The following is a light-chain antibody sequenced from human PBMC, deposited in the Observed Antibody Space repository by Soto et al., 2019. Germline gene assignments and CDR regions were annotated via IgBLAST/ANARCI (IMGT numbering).Light chain of an antibody. Sequence: QSVLTQPPSVSGAPGQRVTISCTGSTSNIGAGYDVHWYQQLPGTAPKLLIYGSVNRPSGVPDRFSGSKSGASASLAITGLQAEDEADYYCQSYDSSRRGVFGGGTKLTVL. CDR3: QSYDSSRRGV. J-gene: IGLJ3*02. V-gene: IGLV1-40*01. CDR1: TSNIGAGYD. CDR2: GSV.